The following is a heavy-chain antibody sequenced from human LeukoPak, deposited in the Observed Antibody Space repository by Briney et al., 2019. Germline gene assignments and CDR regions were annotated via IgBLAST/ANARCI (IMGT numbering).Heavy chain of an antibody. Sequence: SETLSLTCTVSGGSISSSSYYWGWIRQPPGKGLEWIGSIYYSGSTYYNPSLKSRVTISVDTSKNQFSLRLSSVTAADTAVYYCARLSGYSSGHYYSDYWGQGTLVTVSS. CDR3: ARLSGYSSGHYYSDY. J-gene: IGHJ4*02. CDR1: GGSISSSSYY. V-gene: IGHV4-39*01. D-gene: IGHD3-22*01. CDR2: IYYSGST.